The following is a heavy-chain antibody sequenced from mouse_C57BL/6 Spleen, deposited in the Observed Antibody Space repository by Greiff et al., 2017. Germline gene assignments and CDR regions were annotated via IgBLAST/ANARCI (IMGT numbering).Heavy chain of an antibody. CDR3: ARETDYGSSYEYFDY. J-gene: IGHJ2*01. D-gene: IGHD1-1*01. CDR1: GYTFTSYW. V-gene: IGHV1-55*01. Sequence: QVQLKQPGAELVKPGASVKMSCKASGYTFTSYWITWVKQRPGQGLEWIGDIYPGSGSTNYNEKFKSKATLTVDTSSSTAYMQLSSLTSEDSAVYYCARETDYGSSYEYFDYWGQGTTLTVSS. CDR2: IYPGSGST.